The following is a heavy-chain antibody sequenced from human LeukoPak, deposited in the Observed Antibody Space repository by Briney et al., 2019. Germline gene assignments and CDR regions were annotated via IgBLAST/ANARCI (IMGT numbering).Heavy chain of an antibody. D-gene: IGHD5-24*01. Sequence: GGSLRLSCAASGFTFSDYAMHWVRQAPGKGLEWVAVLSYGGTNKYYADSVKGRFTISRDNPKNTLHLEMNSLRAEDTAIYYCTKGMATIRRHIDSWGQGTLVTVSS. CDR1: GFTFSDYA. J-gene: IGHJ4*02. CDR2: LSYGGTNK. V-gene: IGHV3-30-3*01. CDR3: TKGMATIRRHIDS.